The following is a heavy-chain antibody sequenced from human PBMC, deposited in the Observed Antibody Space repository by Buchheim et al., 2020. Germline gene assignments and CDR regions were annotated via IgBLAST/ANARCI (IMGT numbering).Heavy chain of an antibody. CDR3: ARVFVEREYYFDY. CDR2: IYYSGST. V-gene: IGHV4-39*01. Sequence: QLQLQESGPGLVKPSETLSLTCTVSGGSISSSSYYWGWIRQPPGKGLEWIGSIYYSGSTYYNPSLKSRVTISVDTSKNQFSLKLGSVTAADTAVYYCARVFVEREYYFDYWGQGTL. CDR1: GGSISSSSYY. J-gene: IGHJ4*02. D-gene: IGHD5-24*01.